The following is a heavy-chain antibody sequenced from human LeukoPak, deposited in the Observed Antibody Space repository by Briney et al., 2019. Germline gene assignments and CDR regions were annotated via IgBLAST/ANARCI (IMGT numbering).Heavy chain of an antibody. CDR3: ARGRFPNWFDP. J-gene: IGHJ5*02. Sequence: PSETLSLTCTVSGGSISSGDYYWNWIRQPAGKGLEWIGRIYSSGSTNYNPSLKSRVTISVDTSKNQFSLRLNSVTAADTAVYYCARGRFPNWFDPWGQGTLVTVSS. CDR2: IYSSGST. V-gene: IGHV4-61*02. D-gene: IGHD2-21*01. CDR1: GGSISSGDYY.